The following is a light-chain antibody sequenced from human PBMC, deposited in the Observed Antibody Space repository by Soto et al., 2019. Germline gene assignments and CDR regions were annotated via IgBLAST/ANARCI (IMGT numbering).Light chain of an antibody. J-gene: IGLJ2*01. Sequence: QSALTQPPSASGSPGQSVTISCTGTSSDIGSYNYVSWYQQHPDKAPKLMIFEVNERASGVPDRFSGSKSGNTASLTVSGLQAEDEADYYCTSYAGSNNPVVFGGGTQLTVL. CDR2: EVN. CDR1: SSDIGSYNY. CDR3: TSYAGSNNPVV. V-gene: IGLV2-8*01.